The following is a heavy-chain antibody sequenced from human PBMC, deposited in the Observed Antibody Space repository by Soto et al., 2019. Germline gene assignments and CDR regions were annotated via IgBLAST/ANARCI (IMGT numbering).Heavy chain of an antibody. CDR2: IYYTGST. D-gene: IGHD6-6*01. V-gene: IGHV4-31*03. J-gene: IGHJ5*01. CDR3: ARCSFSDSSSCFDS. Sequence: TLCVTCSVSGGSINRDSYYWTWIRQRPGKGLEWIGYIYYTGSTYYCPSLTSRVTISVDTSTNQFSLKLSSVTAADTAVYYCARCSFSDSSSCFDSPCQGLLVSVSS. CDR1: GGSINRDSYY.